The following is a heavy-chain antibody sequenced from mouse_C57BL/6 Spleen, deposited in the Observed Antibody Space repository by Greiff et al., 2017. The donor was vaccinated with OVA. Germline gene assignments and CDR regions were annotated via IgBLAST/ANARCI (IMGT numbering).Heavy chain of an antibody. CDR2: IDPENGDT. Sequence: VQLQQSGAELVRPGASVKLSCTASGFNIKDDYMHWVKQRPEQGLEGIGWIDPENGDTEYASKFQGKATITADTSSNTAYLQLSILTSEDTAVYYCTHDGYYWDYWGQGTTLTVSS. CDR1: GFNIKDDY. V-gene: IGHV14-4*01. J-gene: IGHJ2*01. D-gene: IGHD2-3*01. CDR3: THDGYYWDY.